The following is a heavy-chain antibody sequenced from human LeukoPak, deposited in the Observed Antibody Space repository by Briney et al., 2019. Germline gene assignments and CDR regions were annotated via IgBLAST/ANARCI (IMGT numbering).Heavy chain of an antibody. J-gene: IGHJ6*02. V-gene: IGHV3-43*02. D-gene: IGHD4-17*01. CDR1: GFTFDDYA. CDR3: AKDIGDYGDYGGYYYGMDV. Sequence: GGSLRLSCAASGFTFDDYAMPWVRQAPGKGLEWVSLISGDGGSTYYADSVKDRFTISRDNSKNSLYLQMNSLRTEDTALSYCAKDIGDYGDYGGYYYGMDVWGQGTTVTVSS. CDR2: ISGDGGST.